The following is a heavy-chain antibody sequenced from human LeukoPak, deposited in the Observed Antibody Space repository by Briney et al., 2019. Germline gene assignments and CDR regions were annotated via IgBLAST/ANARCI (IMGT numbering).Heavy chain of an antibody. Sequence: SGGSLRLSCAVSGFTFSGFWMSWSRQAPGKGLEWVASINSDGSEGYYADVVKGRFTISRDNAKNSLYLQMNSLRAEDTALYHCARNNGMDVWGQGTTVIVSS. CDR1: GFTFSGFW. V-gene: IGHV3-7*03. CDR3: ARNNGMDV. J-gene: IGHJ6*02. CDR2: INSDGSEG.